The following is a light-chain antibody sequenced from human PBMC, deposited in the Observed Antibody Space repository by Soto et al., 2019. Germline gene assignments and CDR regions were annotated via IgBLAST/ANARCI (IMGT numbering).Light chain of an antibody. Sequence: DSQMNQSPSSLSASVGDRVTITCRASQGISNYLAWYQQKPGKVPKLLIYDASTLQSGVPSRFSGSGSGTDFTLTISSLQSEDVATYYCQKYNSGPFTFGPGTKVDIK. V-gene: IGKV1-27*01. J-gene: IGKJ3*01. CDR1: QGISNY. CDR3: QKYNSGPFT. CDR2: DAS.